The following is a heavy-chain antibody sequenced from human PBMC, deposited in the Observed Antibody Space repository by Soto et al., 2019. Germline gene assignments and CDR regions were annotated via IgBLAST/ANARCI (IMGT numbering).Heavy chain of an antibody. Sequence: SETLSLTCTVSGGSISSGGYYWSWIRQHPGKGLEWIGYIYYSGSTYYNPSLKSRVTISVDTSKNQFSLKLSSVTAADTAVYYCARLASSSEYPATDDYWGQGTLVTVSS. V-gene: IGHV4-31*03. CDR1: GGSISSGGYY. J-gene: IGHJ4*02. D-gene: IGHD6-6*01. CDR2: IYYSGST. CDR3: ARLASSSEYPATDDY.